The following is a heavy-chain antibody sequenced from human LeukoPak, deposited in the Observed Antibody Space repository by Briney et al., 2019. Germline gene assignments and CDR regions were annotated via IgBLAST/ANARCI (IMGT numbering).Heavy chain of an antibody. CDR2: INHSGST. J-gene: IGHJ4*02. CDR1: GFTFSSYA. Sequence: GSLRLSCAASGFTFSSYAMSWVRQAPGKGLEWIGEINHSGSTNYNPSLKSRVTISVDTSKNQFSLKLSSVTAADTAVYYCAIVDFDYWGQGTLVTVSS. D-gene: IGHD2-15*01. V-gene: IGHV4-34*08. CDR3: AIVDFDY.